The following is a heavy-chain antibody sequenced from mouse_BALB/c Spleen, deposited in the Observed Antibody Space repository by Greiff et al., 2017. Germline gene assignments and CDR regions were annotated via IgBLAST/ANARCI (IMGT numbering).Heavy chain of an antibody. J-gene: IGHJ2*01. Sequence: EVQLVESGGGLVQPGGSLKLSCAASGFTFSSYGMSWVRQTPDKRLELVATINSNGGSTYYPDSVKGRFTISRDNAKNTLYLQMSSLKSEDTAMYYCARSYYDYDVLDYWGQGTTLTVSS. CDR1: GFTFSSYG. CDR2: INSNGGST. V-gene: IGHV5-6-3*01. CDR3: ARSYYDYDVLDY. D-gene: IGHD2-4*01.